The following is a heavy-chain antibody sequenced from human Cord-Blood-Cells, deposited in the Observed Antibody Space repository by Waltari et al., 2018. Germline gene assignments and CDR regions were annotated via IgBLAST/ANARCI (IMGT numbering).Heavy chain of an antibody. CDR1: GYTFTSYD. CDR2: MNPNSGIT. CDR3: ARSGLVVPAAILRMEYYYYYGMDV. V-gene: IGHV1-8*01. J-gene: IGHJ6*02. D-gene: IGHD2-2*01. Sequence: QVQLVQSGAEVKKPGASVKVSCKASGYTFTSYDINWVRQATGQGLEWMGWMNPNSGITGYAQKFQGRVTMTRNTSISTAYMELSSLRSEDTAVYYCARSGLVVPAAILRMEYYYYYGMDVWGQGTTVTVSS.